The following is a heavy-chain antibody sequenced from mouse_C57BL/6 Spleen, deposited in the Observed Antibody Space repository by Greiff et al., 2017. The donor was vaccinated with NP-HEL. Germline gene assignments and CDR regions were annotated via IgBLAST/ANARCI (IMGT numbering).Heavy chain of an antibody. CDR1: GFTFSDYY. D-gene: IGHD1-1*01. V-gene: IGHV5-12*01. J-gene: IGHJ4*01. Sequence: EVKVVESGGGLVQPGGSLKLSCAASGFTFSDYYMYWVRQTPEKRLEWVAYISNGGGSTYYPDTVKGRFTISRDNAKNTLYLQMSRLKSEDTAMYYCARQVITTVVAESYAMDYWGQGTSVTVSS. CDR2: ISNGGGST. CDR3: ARQVITTVVAESYAMDY.